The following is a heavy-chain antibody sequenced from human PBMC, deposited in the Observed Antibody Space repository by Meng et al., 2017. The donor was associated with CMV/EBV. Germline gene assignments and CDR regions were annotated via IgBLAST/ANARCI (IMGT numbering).Heavy chain of an antibody. Sequence: GGSLRLSCAASGFTFSDYYMTWIRQAPGKGLEWVSYISSSGSTIYYADAVKGRFTISRDNAKNSLYLQMNSLRAGDTAVYYCARDRYVRGIQLWLSYYYYGMDVWGQGTTVTVSS. CDR1: GFTFSDYY. D-gene: IGHD5-18*01. CDR3: ARDRYVRGIQLWLSYYYYGMDV. V-gene: IGHV3-11*01. J-gene: IGHJ6*02. CDR2: ISSSGSTI.